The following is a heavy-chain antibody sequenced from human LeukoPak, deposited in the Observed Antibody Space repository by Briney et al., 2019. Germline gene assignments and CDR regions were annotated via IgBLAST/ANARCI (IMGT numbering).Heavy chain of an antibody. CDR2: ISGSGGST. CDR3: AKRIVVVVAATPTNWFDP. Sequence: GGSLRLSCAASGFTFSSYAMSWVRQAPGKGLEWVSAISGSGGSTYYADSVKGRFTISRDNSKNTLYLQMNSLRAEDTAVYYYAKRIVVVVAATPTNWFDPWGQGTLVTVSS. V-gene: IGHV3-23*01. D-gene: IGHD2-15*01. J-gene: IGHJ5*02. CDR1: GFTFSSYA.